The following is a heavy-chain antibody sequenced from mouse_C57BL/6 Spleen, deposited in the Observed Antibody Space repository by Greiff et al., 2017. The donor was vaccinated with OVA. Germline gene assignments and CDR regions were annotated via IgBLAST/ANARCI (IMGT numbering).Heavy chain of an antibody. Sequence: QVQLQQSGAELVRPGASVTLSCKASGYTFTDYEMHWVKQTPVHGLEWIGAIDPETGGTAYNQKFKGKAILTADKSSSTAYMELRSLTSEDSAVYYCTRREDYPYFDYWGQGTTLTVSS. D-gene: IGHD2-4*01. CDR2: IDPETGGT. CDR1: GYTFTDYE. V-gene: IGHV1-15*01. J-gene: IGHJ2*01. CDR3: TRREDYPYFDY.